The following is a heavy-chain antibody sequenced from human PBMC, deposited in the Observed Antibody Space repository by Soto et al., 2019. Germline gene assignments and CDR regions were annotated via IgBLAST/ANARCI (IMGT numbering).Heavy chain of an antibody. Sequence: GGSLRLSYAASGFTFSNAWMNWVRQAPGKGLEWVGRIKSKTDGGTTDYAAPVKGRFIISRDDSKNTLYLQMNSLKTEDTAVYYCTTVWYYFDSSGFPPLDYWGQGTLVTSPQ. CDR2: IKSKTDGGTT. V-gene: IGHV3-15*07. CDR1: GFTFSNAW. D-gene: IGHD3-22*01. CDR3: TTVWYYFDSSGFPPLDY. J-gene: IGHJ4*02.